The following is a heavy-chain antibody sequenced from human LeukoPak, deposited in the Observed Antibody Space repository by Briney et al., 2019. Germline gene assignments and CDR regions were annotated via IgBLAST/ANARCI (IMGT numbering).Heavy chain of an antibody. CDR1: GGSFSGYY. V-gene: IGHV4-34*01. Sequence: SETLSLTCAVYGGSFSGYYWSWIRQPPGKGLEWIGEINHSGSTNYNPSLKSRVTISVDTSKNQFSLKLSSVTAADTAVYYCARGSLTGDFDYWGQGTPVTVSS. CDR3: ARGSLTGDFDY. D-gene: IGHD1-1*01. J-gene: IGHJ4*02. CDR2: INHSGST.